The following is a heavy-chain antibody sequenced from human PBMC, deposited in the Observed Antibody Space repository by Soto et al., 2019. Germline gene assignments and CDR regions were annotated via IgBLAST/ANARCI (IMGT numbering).Heavy chain of an antibody. CDR3: ARGPTPPVPTCWFDP. CDR2: ITSSSSYI. Sequence: GGSLRLSCAASGFTFSTYSMNWVRQAPGKGLEWVSSITSSSSYIYYADSVKGRFTISRDNAKNSLYLQMNSLRAEDSAVYYCARGPTPPVPTCWFDPWGQGTLVTASS. V-gene: IGHV3-21*01. CDR1: GFTFSTYS. J-gene: IGHJ5*02. D-gene: IGHD4-17*01.